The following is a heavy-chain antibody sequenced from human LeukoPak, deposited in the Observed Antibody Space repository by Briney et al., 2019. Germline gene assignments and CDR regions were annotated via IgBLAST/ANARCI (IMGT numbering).Heavy chain of an antibody. CDR3: ARLEPGLEYSDP. D-gene: IGHD2/OR15-2a*01. J-gene: IGHJ5*02. V-gene: IGHV5-51*01. Sequence: GESLKISCKGSGYIFTSYWIGWVRQMPGKGLEWMGIIYPGDSDTRYSPSFQGQVTISADKSITTAHLQWSSLKASDTAIYYCARLEPGLEYSDPWGQGTLVTVSS. CDR2: IYPGDSDT. CDR1: GYIFTSYW.